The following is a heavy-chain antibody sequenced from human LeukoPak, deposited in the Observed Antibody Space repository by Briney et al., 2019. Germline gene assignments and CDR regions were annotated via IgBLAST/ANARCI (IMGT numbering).Heavy chain of an antibody. Sequence: GGSLRLSCAASGFTFSNYAMGWVRQAPGKGLEWVSSVFGLDHRTNYADSVKGRFIISRDNSKNTLSLQMNSLRAEDTAVYYCAKGLTTFDYWGHGTLVTVSS. D-gene: IGHD4-11*01. CDR3: AKGLTTFDY. CDR2: VFGLDHRT. CDR1: GFTFSNYA. J-gene: IGHJ4*01. V-gene: IGHV3-23*01.